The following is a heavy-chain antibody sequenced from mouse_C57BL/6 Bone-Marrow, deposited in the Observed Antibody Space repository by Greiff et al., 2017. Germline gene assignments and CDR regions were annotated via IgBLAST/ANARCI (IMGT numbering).Heavy chain of an antibody. V-gene: IGHV1-63*01. CDR2: IYPGGGYT. Sequence: VQLQQSGAELVRPGTSVKMSCKASGYTFTNYWIGWAKQRPGHGLEWIGDIYPGGGYTNYNEKFKGKATLTADKSSSTAYMQCSSLTSEDSAIYCCAKSDNYGSVWDYWGQGTTLTVSS. CDR1: GYTFTNYW. J-gene: IGHJ2*01. D-gene: IGHD1-1*01. CDR3: AKSDNYGSVWDY.